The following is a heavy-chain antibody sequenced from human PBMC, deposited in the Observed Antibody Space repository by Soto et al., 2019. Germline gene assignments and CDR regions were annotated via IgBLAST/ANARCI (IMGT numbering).Heavy chain of an antibody. CDR2: IYYSGST. CDR3: AREEGGGYDHRWFDP. V-gene: IGHV4-31*03. J-gene: IGHJ5*02. Sequence: QVQLQESGPGLVKPSQTLSLTCTVSGGSISSGGYYWSWIRQHPGKGLEWIGYIYYSGSTYYNPSHKSRVTIAVDTSTDQFSLKLSSVTAAGTAVYYCAREEGGGYDHRWFDPWGQGTLVTVSS. D-gene: IGHD5-12*01. CDR1: GGSISSGGYY.